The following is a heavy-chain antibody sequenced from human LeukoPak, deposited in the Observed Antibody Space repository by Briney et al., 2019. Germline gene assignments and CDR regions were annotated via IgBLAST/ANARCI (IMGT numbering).Heavy chain of an antibody. J-gene: IGHJ6*02. V-gene: IGHV3-48*03. Sequence: QPGGSLRLSCAASGFTFSSYEMNWVRQAPGKGLEWVSYISSSGRSIYYADSVKGRFTISRDNAKNTVYMQMNSLRAEDTAVYYCAIWWEPSNHYGLDVWGQGTTVTVSS. CDR2: ISSSGRSI. D-gene: IGHD1-26*01. CDR1: GFTFSSYE. CDR3: AIWWEPSNHYGLDV.